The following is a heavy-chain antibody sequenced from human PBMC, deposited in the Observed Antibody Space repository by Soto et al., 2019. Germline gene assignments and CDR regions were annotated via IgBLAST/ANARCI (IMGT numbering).Heavy chain of an antibody. CDR3: ARDRERFDP. CDR1: GDSISSYY. D-gene: IGHD1-1*01. J-gene: IGHJ5*02. CDR2: IYFSGST. Sequence: PSETLSLTCTVSGDSISSYYWSWIRQTPGKGLEWIGYIYFSGSTNYNPSLRSRVTISVDTSKNQFSLQLSSVTAADTVVYYCARDRERFDPWGQGTLVTVSS. V-gene: IGHV4-59*01.